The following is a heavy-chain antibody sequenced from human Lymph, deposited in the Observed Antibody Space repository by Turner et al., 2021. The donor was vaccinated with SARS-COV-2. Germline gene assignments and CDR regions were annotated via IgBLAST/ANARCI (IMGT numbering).Heavy chain of an antibody. J-gene: IGHJ4*02. Sequence: EVQLLESGGGLVQPGGSLRLSCAASGFTFSSYAMSWVRQAPGKGLEGVSTISGSGGSTYHADSVKGRFTISRDNSKNTLYLQMNSLRAEDTAVYYCAKDPNWYVLSAVDYWGQGTLVTVSS. CDR1: GFTFSSYA. D-gene: IGHD1-1*01. CDR3: AKDPNWYVLSAVDY. V-gene: IGHV3-23*01. CDR2: ISGSGGST.